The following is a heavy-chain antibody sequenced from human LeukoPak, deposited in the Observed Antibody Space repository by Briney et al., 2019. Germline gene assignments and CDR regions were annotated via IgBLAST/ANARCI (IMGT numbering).Heavy chain of an antibody. Sequence: SEPLSLTCAVYGGSFSGYYWSWIRQPPGKGLEWIGEINHSGSTNYNPSLKSRVTISVDTSKNQFSLKLSSVTAADTAVYYCARAPSYYYGSGSYFYYYGMDVWGQGTTVTVSS. CDR1: GGSFSGYY. CDR3: ARAPSYYYGSGSYFYYYGMDV. V-gene: IGHV4-34*01. D-gene: IGHD3-10*01. J-gene: IGHJ6*02. CDR2: INHSGST.